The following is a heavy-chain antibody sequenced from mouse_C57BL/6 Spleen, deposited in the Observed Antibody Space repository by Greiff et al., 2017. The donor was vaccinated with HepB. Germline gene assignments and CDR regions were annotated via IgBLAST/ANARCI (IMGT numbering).Heavy chain of an antibody. Sequence: QVQLKESGPELVKPGASVKISCKASGYAFSSSWMNWVKQRPGKGLEWIGRIYPGDGDTNYNGKFKGKATLTADKSSSTAYMQLSSLTSEDSAVYFCARGRVFDYWGQGTTLTVSS. CDR3: ARGRVFDY. J-gene: IGHJ2*01. CDR1: GYAFSSSW. CDR2: IYPGDGDT. V-gene: IGHV1-82*01.